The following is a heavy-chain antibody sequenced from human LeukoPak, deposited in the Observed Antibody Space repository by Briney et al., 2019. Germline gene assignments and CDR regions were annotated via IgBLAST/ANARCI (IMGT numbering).Heavy chain of an antibody. J-gene: IGHJ5*02. V-gene: IGHV1-3*01. CDR1: GYTFTSYA. CDR3: ARAPYDILTGYSLNWFDP. CDR2: INGDNGNT. Sequence: ASVKVSCKASGYTFTSYAMHWVRQAPGQRPEWMGWINGDNGNTKYSQKFQGRVSFTRDTSTYTGYLELRSLSSADTAMYFCARAPYDILTGYSLNWFDPWGQGTLVTVS. D-gene: IGHD3-9*01.